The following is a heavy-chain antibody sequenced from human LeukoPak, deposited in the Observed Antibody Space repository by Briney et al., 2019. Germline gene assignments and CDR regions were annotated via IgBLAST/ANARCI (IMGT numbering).Heavy chain of an antibody. Sequence: PGGSLRLSGAASGFTFSSYGMHWVRQAPGKGLEWVAVIWYDGSNKYYADSVKGRFTISRDNSKNTLYLQMNSLRAEDTAVYYCARDASDLRFLEWLQPYYYYYGMDVWGQGTTVTVSS. D-gene: IGHD3-3*01. CDR2: IWYDGSNK. CDR1: GFTFSSYG. CDR3: ARDASDLRFLEWLQPYYYYYGMDV. J-gene: IGHJ6*02. V-gene: IGHV3-33*01.